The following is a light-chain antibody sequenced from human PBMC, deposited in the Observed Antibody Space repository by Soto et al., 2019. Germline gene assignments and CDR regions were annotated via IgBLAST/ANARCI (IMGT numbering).Light chain of an antibody. J-gene: IGKJ1*01. CDR2: GAS. CDR3: QQYGSSPRT. Sequence: SPGERATLSCRASQSVSSSYLAWYQQKPGQAPRLLIYGASSRATGMPDRFSGSGSGTDFTLTISRLEPEDFAVYYCQQYGSSPRTFGQGTKVDIK. V-gene: IGKV3-20*01. CDR1: QSVSSSY.